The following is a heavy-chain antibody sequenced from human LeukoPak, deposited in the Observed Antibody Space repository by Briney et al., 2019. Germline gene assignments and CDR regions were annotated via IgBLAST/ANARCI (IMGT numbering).Heavy chain of an antibody. CDR2: FYHTGDT. J-gene: IGHJ4*02. D-gene: IGHD2-2*01. Sequence: SETLSLTCTVSGGSISSYYWSWIRQPPGKGLEWIGYFYHTGDTNYNPSLKSRVTISVDTSKNQLSLKLSSVTAADTAVYYCARYCSSSSCYGRFDYWGQGTLVTVSS. V-gene: IGHV4-59*01. CDR3: ARYCSSSSCYGRFDY. CDR1: GGSISSYY.